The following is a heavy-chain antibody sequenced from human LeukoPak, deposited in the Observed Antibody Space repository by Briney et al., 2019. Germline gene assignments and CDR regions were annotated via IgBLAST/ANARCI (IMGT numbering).Heavy chain of an antibody. CDR2: IFYSGST. D-gene: IGHD5-12*01. CDR1: GGSISSYS. J-gene: IGHJ3*02. CDR3: ARHGGESIVAMILHAFDI. Sequence: SETLSLTCTVSGGSISSYSWSWIRQPPGKGLEWIGSIFYSGSTNYNPSLKSRVTMSVDTSKNQLSLKLSSVTAADTAVYYCARHGGESIVAMILHAFDIWGQGTMVTVSS. V-gene: IGHV4-59*08.